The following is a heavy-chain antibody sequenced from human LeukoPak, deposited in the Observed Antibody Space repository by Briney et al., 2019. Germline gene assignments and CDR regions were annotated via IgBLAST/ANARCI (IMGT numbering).Heavy chain of an antibody. CDR2: ISYDGRNK. Sequence: GGSLRLSCAASGFTFSSYAMYLVRQAPGKGLEWVAVISYDGRNKYYADSVKGRFTISRDNSKNPLFLQMNSLRAEDTAVYYCSRGLGMYYFDYWGQGTLVTVSS. J-gene: IGHJ4*02. CDR3: SRGLGMYYFDY. CDR1: GFTFSSYA. V-gene: IGHV3-30*03. D-gene: IGHD1-26*01.